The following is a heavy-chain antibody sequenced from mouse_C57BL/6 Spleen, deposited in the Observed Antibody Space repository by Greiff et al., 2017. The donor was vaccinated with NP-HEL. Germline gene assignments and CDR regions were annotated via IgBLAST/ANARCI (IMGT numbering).Heavy chain of an antibody. CDR2: IDPETGGT. CDR1: GYTFTDYE. Sequence: VQLQQSGAELVRPGASVTLSCKASGYTFTDYEMHWVKQTPVHGLEWIGAIDPETGGTAYNQKFKGKAILTADKSSSTAYMELRSLTSEDSAVYYCTRDYDGVDYWGQGTTLTVSS. V-gene: IGHV1-15*01. CDR3: TRDYDGVDY. J-gene: IGHJ2*01. D-gene: IGHD2-4*01.